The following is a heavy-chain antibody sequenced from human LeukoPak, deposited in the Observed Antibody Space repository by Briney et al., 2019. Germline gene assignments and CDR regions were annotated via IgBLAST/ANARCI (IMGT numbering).Heavy chain of an antibody. CDR2: ICPGGTRA. CDR1: GFAFGIYG. J-gene: IGHJ4*02. Sequence: PGGSLRLSCTASGFAFGIYGMRWVRQDPGRGLEGVAFICPGGTRAFYADSVKGRFTISRDDSNNTVYLHMNSLKAEDTALYYCVRDRNNNYFDYWGQGTLLTVSS. D-gene: IGHD1-14*01. V-gene: IGHV3-33*01. CDR3: VRDRNNNYFDY.